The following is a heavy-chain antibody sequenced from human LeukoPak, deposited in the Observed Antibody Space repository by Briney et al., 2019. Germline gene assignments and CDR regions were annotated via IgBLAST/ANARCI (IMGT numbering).Heavy chain of an antibody. CDR3: AKDYPSAVGASPFEY. Sequence: PGGSLRLSCAASGFTFSSSGMHWVRQAPGKGLEWVTFVGYDGSNNYDGSSKYYADSVKGRFTISRDNSKNTLYLQMNSLRPEDTALYCCAKDYPSAVGASPFEYWGQGTLVTVS. V-gene: IGHV3-30*02. J-gene: IGHJ4*02. D-gene: IGHD1-26*01. CDR2: VGYDGSNNYDGSSK. CDR1: GFTFSSSG.